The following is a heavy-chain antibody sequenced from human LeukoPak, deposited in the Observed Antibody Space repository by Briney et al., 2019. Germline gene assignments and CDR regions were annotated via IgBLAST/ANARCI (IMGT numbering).Heavy chain of an antibody. D-gene: IGHD3-22*01. CDR3: ARTYYYDSSGYSLYYFDY. V-gene: IGHV3-21*01. CDR1: GFTFSSYW. Sequence: GGSLRLSCAASGFTFSSYWMNWVRQAPGKGLEWVSSISSSSSYIYYADSVKGRFTISRDNAKNSLYLQMNSLRAEDTAVYYCARTYYYDSSGYSLYYFDYWGQGTLVTVSS. J-gene: IGHJ4*02. CDR2: ISSSSSYI.